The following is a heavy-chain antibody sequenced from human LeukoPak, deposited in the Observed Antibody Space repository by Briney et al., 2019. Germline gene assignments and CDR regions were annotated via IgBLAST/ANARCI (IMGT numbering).Heavy chain of an antibody. Sequence: GGSLRLSCAASGFTFSSYSMNWVRQAPGKGLEWVSFISSSRSYIYYAASVKGRFTISRDNDKNSLYLQMNSLRAEDTAVYYCARFIAAPYYFDYWGRGTLVTVSS. D-gene: IGHD6-13*01. V-gene: IGHV3-21*01. J-gene: IGHJ4*02. CDR1: GFTFSSYS. CDR3: ARFIAAPYYFDY. CDR2: ISSSRSYI.